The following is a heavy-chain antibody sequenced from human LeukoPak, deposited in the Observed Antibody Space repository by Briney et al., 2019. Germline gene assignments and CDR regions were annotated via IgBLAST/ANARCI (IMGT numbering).Heavy chain of an antibody. CDR2: ITGSGGNT. CDR1: GFSFSSFA. D-gene: IGHD3-10*01. V-gene: IGHV3-23*01. J-gene: IGHJ6*04. Sequence: QAGGSLRLSCAASGFSFSSFAMSWVRQAPGKGLEWVSGITGSGGNTYYADSVKGRFTISRDNSKNTLYLQMNTLRAEDTAVYHCAKAYYYTSGSYRSLDVWGKGTTVTVSS. CDR3: AKAYYYTSGSYRSLDV.